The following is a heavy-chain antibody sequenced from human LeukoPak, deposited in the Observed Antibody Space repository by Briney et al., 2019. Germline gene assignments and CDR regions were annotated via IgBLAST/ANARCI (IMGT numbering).Heavy chain of an antibody. Sequence: GGSLRLSCAASGFTVSNNFMSWVRQAPGKGLEWVAAVWYDGTTKYYADCVRGRFTISRDNSKNTLHLQMNSLTAEDTAVYYCARDHEEVHDAFDIWGQGTMVTVSS. CDR1: GFTVSNNF. CDR3: ARDHEEVHDAFDI. V-gene: IGHV3-33*08. D-gene: IGHD3-10*01. J-gene: IGHJ3*02. CDR2: VWYDGTTK.